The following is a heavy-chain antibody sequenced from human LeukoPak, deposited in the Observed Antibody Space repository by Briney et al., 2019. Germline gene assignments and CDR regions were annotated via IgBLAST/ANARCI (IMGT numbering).Heavy chain of an antibody. CDR2: INTNTGNP. CDR3: ARDPKRYFARVAFDI. D-gene: IGHD3-9*01. J-gene: IGHJ3*02. CDR1: GYTFTSYA. Sequence: ASVKVSCKASGYTFTSYAMNWVRQAPGQGLEWMGWINTNTGNPTYAQGFTGRFVFSLDTSVSTAYLQISSLKAEDTAVYYCARDPKRYFARVAFDIWGQGTMVTVSS. V-gene: IGHV7-4-1*02.